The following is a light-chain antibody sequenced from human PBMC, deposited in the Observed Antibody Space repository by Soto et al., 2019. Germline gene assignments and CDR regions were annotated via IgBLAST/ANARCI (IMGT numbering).Light chain of an antibody. CDR2: GAS. Sequence: EIVMTQSPATLSVSPGERATFSCRASQSVSSNLAWYQQKPGQAPRLLIYGASIRATGIPARFSGSGSGTEFTLTISSLEPEDFAVYYCQQRSDWPPITFGQGTRLEI. CDR1: QSVSSN. V-gene: IGKV3-15*01. CDR3: QQRSDWPPIT. J-gene: IGKJ5*01.